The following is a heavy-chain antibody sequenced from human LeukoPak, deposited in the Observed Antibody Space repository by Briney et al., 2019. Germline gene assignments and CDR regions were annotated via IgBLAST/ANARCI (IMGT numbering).Heavy chain of an antibody. J-gene: IGHJ4*02. CDR2: INPSGGST. CDR3: ARGGITMVRGAPRNIPLDY. V-gene: IGHV1-46*01. D-gene: IGHD3-10*01. Sequence: ASVKVSCKASGYTFTSYYMHWVRQAPGQGLEWMGIINPSGGSTSYAQKFQGRVTMTRDTSTSTVYMELSSLRSEDTAVYYCARGGITMVRGAPRNIPLDYWGQGTLVTVSS. CDR1: GYTFTSYY.